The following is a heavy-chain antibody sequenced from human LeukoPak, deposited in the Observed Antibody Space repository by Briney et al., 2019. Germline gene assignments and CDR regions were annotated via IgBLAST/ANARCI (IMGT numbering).Heavy chain of an antibody. Sequence: PGRSLRLSCAASGFTFDDYAMHWVRQAPGKGLGWVSGISWNSGNIYYEDSVKGRFTISRDNAKNSLYLQMNSLRAEDTALYYCAKGEAIRYFDWLLYDWGQGIPVTVSS. CDR3: AKGEAIRYFDWLLYD. D-gene: IGHD3-9*01. CDR2: ISWNSGNI. V-gene: IGHV3-9*01. J-gene: IGHJ4*02. CDR1: GFTFDDYA.